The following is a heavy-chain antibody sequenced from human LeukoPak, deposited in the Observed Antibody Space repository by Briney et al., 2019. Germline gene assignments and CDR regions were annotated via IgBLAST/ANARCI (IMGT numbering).Heavy chain of an antibody. V-gene: IGHV3-15*01. D-gene: IGHD1-26*01. CDR2: IKSKTDGGTT. CDR1: GFTFSNAW. J-gene: IGHJ4*02. Sequence: PGGSLRLSRATSGFTFSNAWMSWVRQAPGKGLEWVGRIKSKTDGGTTDYAAPVKGRFTISRDDSKNTLYLQMNSLKTEDTAVYYCTTVRWGGATSFDYWGQGTLVTVSS. CDR3: TTVRWGGATSFDY.